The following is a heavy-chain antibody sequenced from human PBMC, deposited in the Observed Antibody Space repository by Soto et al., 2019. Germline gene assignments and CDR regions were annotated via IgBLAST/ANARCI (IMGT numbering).Heavy chain of an antibody. CDR3: TRVRRRDGIDF. CDR1: GFTFGGYA. J-gene: IGHJ6*02. D-gene: IGHD6-25*01. Sequence: GGSLRLSCTASGFTFGGYAMSWVRQAPGKGLEWVGFIRSKAYGGTTEYAASVKGRFTISKDESKINAYLQMNSVKAEDISVYDCTRVRRRDGIDFWGQGTMVTVSS. V-gene: IGHV3-49*04. CDR2: IRSKAYGGTT.